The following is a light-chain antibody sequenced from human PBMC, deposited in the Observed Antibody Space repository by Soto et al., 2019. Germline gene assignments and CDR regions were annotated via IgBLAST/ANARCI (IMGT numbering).Light chain of an antibody. CDR1: QDRSNY. V-gene: IGKV1-33*01. CDR2: DAS. Sequence: IQMTQSPSSLSASVGDSVTITCQASQDRSNYLTWYQQKPGKAPKLLIYDASNLETGVPSRFSGSGAGTDFTFTISSLQPEDIATYYCQQYDNLWTFGHGNKVAI. J-gene: IGKJ1*01. CDR3: QQYDNLWT.